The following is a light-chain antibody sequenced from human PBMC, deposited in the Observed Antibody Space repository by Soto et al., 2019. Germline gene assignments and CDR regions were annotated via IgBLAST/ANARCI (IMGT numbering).Light chain of an antibody. Sequence: QPVLTQSPSASASLGASVKLTCTQSSGHNTYAIAWHQQQPEKGPRYLMKLNSDGSHSKGDGIPDRFSGSSSGAERYLTISSLQSEDEADYYCQTWGTGSWVFGGGTKLTVL. J-gene: IGLJ3*02. V-gene: IGLV4-69*01. CDR3: QTWGTGSWV. CDR2: LNSDGSH. CDR1: SGHNTYA.